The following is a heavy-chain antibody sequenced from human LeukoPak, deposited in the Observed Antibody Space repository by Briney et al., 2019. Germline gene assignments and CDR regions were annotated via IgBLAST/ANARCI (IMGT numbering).Heavy chain of an antibody. V-gene: IGHV1-2*02. D-gene: IGHD2-15*01. J-gene: IGHJ5*02. CDR2: INPNSGGT. CDR3: ARGLVVVVADRAVEWFDP. CDR1: GGTFSSYA. Sequence: ASVKVSCKASGGTFSSYAISWVRQAPGQGLEWMGWINPNSGGTNYAQKFQGRVTMTRDTSISTAYMELSSLRSEDTAVYYCARGLVVVVADRAVEWFDPWGQGTLVTVSS.